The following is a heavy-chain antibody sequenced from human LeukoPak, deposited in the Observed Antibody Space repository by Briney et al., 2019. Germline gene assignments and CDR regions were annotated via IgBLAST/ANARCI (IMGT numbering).Heavy chain of an antibody. CDR2: INHSGST. J-gene: IGHJ4*02. D-gene: IGHD6-13*01. V-gene: IGHV4-34*01. CDR3: ARTGTRPGIAAAGFDY. Sequence: SETLSLTCAVYGGSFSGYYWSWIRQPPGKGLEWIGEINHSGSTNYNPSLKSRVTISVDTSKNQFSLKLSSVTAADTAVYYCARTGTRPGIAAAGFDYWGQGTMVTVSS. CDR1: GGSFSGYY.